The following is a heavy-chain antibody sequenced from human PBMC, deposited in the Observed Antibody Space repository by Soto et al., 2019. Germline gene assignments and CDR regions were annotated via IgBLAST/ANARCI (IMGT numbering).Heavy chain of an antibody. D-gene: IGHD4-17*01. CDR2: ISASSSHK. CDR1: GFDFSYYT. CDR3: ARLRSDAFDI. J-gene: IGHJ3*02. V-gene: IGHV3-21*02. Sequence: EVQLVESGGRLVKPGESLRLSCVASGFDFSYYTMNWVRQAPGKGLVWVSAISASSSHKYSADSVRGRFTFSRDNTNNSLYLQMNILRVEDTAVYYCARLRSDAFDIWGQGTLVTVSS.